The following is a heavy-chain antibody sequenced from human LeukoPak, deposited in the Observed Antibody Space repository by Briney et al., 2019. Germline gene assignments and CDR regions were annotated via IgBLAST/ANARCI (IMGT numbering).Heavy chain of an antibody. D-gene: IGHD5-24*01. V-gene: IGHV3-53*01. CDR3: AKDDGWVQYAN. CDR2: IYSDNT. CDR1: GFTVSSNS. J-gene: IGHJ4*02. Sequence: GSLRLSCTVCGFTVSSNSMSWVRQAPGKGLEWVSFIYSDNTHYSDSVKGRFTISRDNAKNSLYLQMNSLRAEDTAVYYCAKDDGWVQYANWGQGTLVTISS.